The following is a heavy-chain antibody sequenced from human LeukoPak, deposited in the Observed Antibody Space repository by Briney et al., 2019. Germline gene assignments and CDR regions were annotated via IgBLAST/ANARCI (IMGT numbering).Heavy chain of an antibody. J-gene: IGHJ4*02. CDR1: GFTFTSYA. CDR2: ISGSGGGT. V-gene: IGHV3-23*01. CDR3: AKDSLGYCSGGSCYGRYYFDY. Sequence: PGGSLRLSCAASGFTFTSYAMSWVRQAPGKGLEWVSTISGSGGGTYYADSVKGRFTISRDNSKNTLYLQMNSLRAEDTAVYYCAKDSLGYCSGGSCYGRYYFDYWGQGTLVTVSS. D-gene: IGHD2-15*01.